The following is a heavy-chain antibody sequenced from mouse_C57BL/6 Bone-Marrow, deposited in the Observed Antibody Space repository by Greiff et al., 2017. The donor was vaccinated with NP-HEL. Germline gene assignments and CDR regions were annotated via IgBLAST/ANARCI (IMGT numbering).Heavy chain of an antibody. D-gene: IGHD2-5*01. J-gene: IGHJ1*03. CDR2: IRNKANGYTT. CDR3: ARFLSYSNYWYFDV. CDR1: GFTFTDYY. Sequence: EVKLMESGGGLVQPGGSLSLSCAASGFTFTDYYMSWVRQPPGKALEWLGFIRNKANGYTTEYSASVKGRFTISRDNSQSILYLQMNALGAEDGATYYCARFLSYSNYWYFDVGGTGTTVTVSS. V-gene: IGHV7-3*01.